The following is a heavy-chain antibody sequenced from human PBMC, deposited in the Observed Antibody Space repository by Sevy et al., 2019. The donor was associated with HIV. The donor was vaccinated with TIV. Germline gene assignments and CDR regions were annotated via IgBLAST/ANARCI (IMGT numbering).Heavy chain of an antibody. D-gene: IGHD2-2*01. J-gene: IGHJ6*02. CDR1: GFTFSSYW. CDR2: IKRDGSEK. V-gene: IGHV3-7*03. CDR3: ARDCSSASCLWGMDV. Sequence: GGSLRLSCAASGFTFSSYWMSWVRQAPGKGLEWVANIKRDGSEKYYVDSVKGRFTISRDYAKNSLYLQMNSLRAEDTAVYYCARDCSSASCLWGMDVWGQGTTVTVSS.